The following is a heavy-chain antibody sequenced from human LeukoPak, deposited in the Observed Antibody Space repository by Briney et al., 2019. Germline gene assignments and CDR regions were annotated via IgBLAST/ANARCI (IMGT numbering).Heavy chain of an antibody. CDR1: GYTFTNYY. V-gene: IGHV1-46*01. CDR3: ARDLSGSYYVVGY. J-gene: IGHJ4*02. CDR2: LSPSIGST. D-gene: IGHD1-26*01. Sequence: GASVKVSCKASGYTFTNYYMHWVRQAPGQGLEWMGVLSPSIGSTSYAQRFQGRVTMTRDTSSSTVYMELSSLRSEDTAVYYCARDLSGSYYVVGYWGQGTLVTVSS.